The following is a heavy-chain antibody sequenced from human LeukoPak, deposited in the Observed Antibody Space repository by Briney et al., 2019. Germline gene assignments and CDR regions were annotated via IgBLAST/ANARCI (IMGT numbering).Heavy chain of an antibody. CDR3: ATSGYGRDAFDI. D-gene: IGHD5-12*01. CDR2: IYYSGST. CDR1: GGSISSGVAY. V-gene: IGHV4-31*03. J-gene: IGHJ3*02. Sequence: SQTLSLTCTVSGGSISSGVAYWSWIRQHPGKGLEWIGYIYYSGSTYYNPSLKSRVTISVDTSKNQFSLKLTSVTAADTAVYYCATSGYGRDAFDIWGQATMVTVSS.